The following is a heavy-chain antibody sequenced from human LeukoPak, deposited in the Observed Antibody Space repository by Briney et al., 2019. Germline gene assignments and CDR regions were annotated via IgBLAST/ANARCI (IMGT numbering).Heavy chain of an antibody. Sequence: GGSLRLSCAASGFTVSSNYMSWVRQAPGKGLEWVSVIYSGGSTYYADSVKGRFTISRDNSKNTLYLQMNSLRAGDTAVYYCARGHSGYDHLDYWGQGTLVTVSS. CDR1: GFTVSSNY. V-gene: IGHV3-53*01. D-gene: IGHD5-12*01. J-gene: IGHJ4*02. CDR3: ARGHSGYDHLDY. CDR2: IYSGGST.